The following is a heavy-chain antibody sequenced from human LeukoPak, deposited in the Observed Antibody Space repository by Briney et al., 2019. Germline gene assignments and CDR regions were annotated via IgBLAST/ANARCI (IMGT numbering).Heavy chain of an antibody. CDR3: ASSLNTVMVSPYYLEY. V-gene: IGHV3-11*04. CDR2: LTSGGVSA. D-gene: IGHD5-18*01. Sequence: GGSLRLSCAASGFTLSDYSMTWVRQAPGQGLEWISFLTSGGVSAFYADSVRGRFTVSRDDARNSLSLYMNTLRADDAAVYYCASSLNTVMVSPYYLEYWGPGTLVTVSS. CDR1: GFTLSDYS. J-gene: IGHJ4*02.